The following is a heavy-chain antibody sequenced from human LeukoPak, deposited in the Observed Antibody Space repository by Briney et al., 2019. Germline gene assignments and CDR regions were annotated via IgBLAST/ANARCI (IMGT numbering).Heavy chain of an antibody. CDR2: IKSNTDGGTA. CDR3: AYTYVGY. J-gene: IGHJ4*02. D-gene: IGHD3-16*01. CDR1: GFTFSIAW. Sequence: GGSLRLSCAASGFTFSIAWMSWVRQAPGKGLEWVGRIKSNTDGGTAEYAAPVRGRFTISRDDSKNTLYLQMNSLRTDDSAIYYCAYTYVGYWGQGTLVAVSS. V-gene: IGHV3-15*01.